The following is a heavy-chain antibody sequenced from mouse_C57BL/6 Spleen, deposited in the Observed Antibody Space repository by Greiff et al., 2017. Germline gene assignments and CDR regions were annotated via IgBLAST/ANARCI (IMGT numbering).Heavy chain of an antibody. CDR2: INPSNGGT. J-gene: IGHJ4*01. CDR3: ARGGAAQATDAMDY. V-gene: IGHV1-53*01. D-gene: IGHD3-2*02. Sequence: VQLQQPGTELVKPGASVKLSCKASGYTFTSYWMHWVKQRPGQGLEWIGNINPSNGGTNYNEKFKSKATLTVDKSSSTADMQRSSLTSEDSAVYYCARGGAAQATDAMDYWGQGTSVTVSS. CDR1: GYTFTSYW.